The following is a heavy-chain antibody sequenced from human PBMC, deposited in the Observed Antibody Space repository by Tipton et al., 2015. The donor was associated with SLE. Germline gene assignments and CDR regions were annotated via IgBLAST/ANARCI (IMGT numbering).Heavy chain of an antibody. Sequence: SLRLSCEPSGFVFRRYNMNWVRRAPGRGLEWVASITSRNYIYYADSVRGRFTISRDNSKNTLYLQMNSLRAEDTAVYYCAKQYYDYIWGSYRPHFDYWGQGTLVTVSS. CDR2: ITSRNYI. J-gene: IGHJ4*02. D-gene: IGHD3-16*02. V-gene: IGHV3-21*01. CDR3: AKQYYDYIWGSYRPHFDY. CDR1: GFVFRRYN.